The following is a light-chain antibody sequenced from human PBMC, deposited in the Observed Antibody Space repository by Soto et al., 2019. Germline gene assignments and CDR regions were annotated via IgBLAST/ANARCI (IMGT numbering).Light chain of an antibody. CDR1: QSISTS. J-gene: IGKJ1*01. CDR3: QQSHSIPLT. Sequence: DIQMTQSPSSLSASVGDRVTITCRTSQSISTSLNWYQQKAGKAPKLLIYGASTLQSGVPLRFSGSGSGTDFTFTISSLQREDFATYYCQQSHSIPLTFGQGTKVDIK. V-gene: IGKV1-39*01. CDR2: GAS.